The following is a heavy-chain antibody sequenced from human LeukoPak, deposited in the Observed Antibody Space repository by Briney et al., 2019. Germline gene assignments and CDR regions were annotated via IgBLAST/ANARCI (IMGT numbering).Heavy chain of an antibody. CDR1: GFTFSDAW. CDR3: TRQIVVVPAAIRYYYMDV. V-gene: IGHV3-15*01. Sequence: GSLRLSCAASGFTFSDAWMSWVRQAPGKGLEWVGRIKSKTDGGTTDYAAPVKGRFTISRDDSKNTLYLQMNSLKTEDTAVYYCTRQIVVVPAAIRYYYMDVWGKGTTVTVSS. J-gene: IGHJ6*03. D-gene: IGHD2-2*02. CDR2: IKSKTDGGTT.